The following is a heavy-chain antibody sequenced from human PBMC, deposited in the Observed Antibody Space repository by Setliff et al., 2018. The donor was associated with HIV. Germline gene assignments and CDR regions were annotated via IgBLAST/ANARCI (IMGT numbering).Heavy chain of an antibody. D-gene: IGHD5-12*01. J-gene: IGHJ4*02. V-gene: IGHV1-2*06. CDR1: GYIFTDYY. CDR3: ARGKQGGYKSAGWSFDY. CDR2: INPNSGGT. Sequence: ASVKVSCKASGYIFTDYYMHWVRQAPGQELGWMGRINPNSGGTSYAQKFQGRVTMTRDTSTSTVYMELSSLRSEDTAVYYCARGKQGGYKSAGWSFDYWGQGTLVTVSS.